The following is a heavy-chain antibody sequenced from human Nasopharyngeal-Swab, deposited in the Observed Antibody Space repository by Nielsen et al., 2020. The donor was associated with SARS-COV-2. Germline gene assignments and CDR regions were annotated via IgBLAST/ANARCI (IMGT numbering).Heavy chain of an antibody. V-gene: IGHV4-39*01. CDR3: ARPNYDSSGYYRGQGAFDI. D-gene: IGHD3-22*01. J-gene: IGHJ3*02. Sequence: SQTLSLTCAVSGGSISSSSYYWGWIRQPPGKGLEWIGSIYYSGSTYYNPSLKSRVTISVDTSKNQFSLKLSSVTAADTAVYYCARPNYDSSGYYRGQGAFDIWGQGTMVTVSS. CDR2: IYYSGST. CDR1: GGSISSSSYY.